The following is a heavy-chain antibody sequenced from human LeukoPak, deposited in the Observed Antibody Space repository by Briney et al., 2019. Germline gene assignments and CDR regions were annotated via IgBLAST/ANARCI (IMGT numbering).Heavy chain of an antibody. J-gene: IGHJ3*02. CDR1: GFTFSSYA. CDR3: AKAYSSSWRSKDAFDI. CDR2: ISGSGGST. D-gene: IGHD6-13*01. V-gene: IGHV3-23*01. Sequence: PGGSLRLSCAASGFTFSSYAMSWVRQAPGKGLEWVSAISGSGGSTYYADSVKGRFTISRDNSKNTLYLQMNSLRAEVTAVYYCAKAYSSSWRSKDAFDIWGQGTMVTVSS.